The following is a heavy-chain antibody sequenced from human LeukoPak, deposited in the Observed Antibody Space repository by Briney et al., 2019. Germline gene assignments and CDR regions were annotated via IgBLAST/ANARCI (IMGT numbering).Heavy chain of an antibody. V-gene: IGHV3-30*04. CDR1: GFTFSTYA. CDR2: ISDDGRHN. CDR3: ARVYLERLTAGYFDH. D-gene: IGHD2-8*01. Sequence: GGSLRLSCAASGFTFSTYAMHWVRQAPGKGLEWVAVISDDGRHNYYADSVKGRFTISRDNSKSTLYLQMNSLRDDDSAAYFCARVYLERLTAGYFDHWGQGTQVTVSP. J-gene: IGHJ4*02.